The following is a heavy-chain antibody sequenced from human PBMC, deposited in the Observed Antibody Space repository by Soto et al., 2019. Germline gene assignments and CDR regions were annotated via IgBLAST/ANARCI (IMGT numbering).Heavy chain of an antibody. CDR1: GFSLSALGVG. CDR2: IYWDGDK. V-gene: IGHV2-5*05. CDR3: VQRYRSGVNCYPRWADS. Sequence: QITLKESGTTLVRPTQTLTLTCTFSGFSLSALGVGVGWIRQPPGKALEWLALIYWDGDKRYGPYMKSRLTPTRDTSKNHVFLTMTEMDPGDTGTYYCVQRYRSGVNCYPRWADSWGQGTLLTVSS. J-gene: IGHJ4*02. D-gene: IGHD2-15*01.